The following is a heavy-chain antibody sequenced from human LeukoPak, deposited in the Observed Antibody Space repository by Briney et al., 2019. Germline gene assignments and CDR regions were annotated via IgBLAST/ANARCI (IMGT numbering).Heavy chain of an antibody. J-gene: IGHJ4*02. D-gene: IGHD2-8*01. V-gene: IGHV4-30-4*08. CDR2: IYYSGST. CDR1: GGSISSGDYY. Sequence: SQTLSLTCTVSGGSISSGDYYWSWIRQPPGKGLEWIGYIYYSGSTYYNPSLKSQVTMSVDTSKNQFSLKLSSVTAADTAVYYCARSYCTNGVCYFYYFDYWGQGTLVTVSS. CDR3: ARSYCTNGVCYFYYFDY.